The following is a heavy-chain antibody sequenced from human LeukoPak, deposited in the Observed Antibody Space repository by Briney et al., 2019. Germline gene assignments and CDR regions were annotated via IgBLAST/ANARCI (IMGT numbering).Heavy chain of an antibody. CDR1: GFPFGGYS. D-gene: IGHD1-26*01. CDR3: ARDGGGSQQSNWFDP. V-gene: IGHV3-48*01. J-gene: IGHJ5*02. CDR2: ISYSSITI. Sequence: GGSLRLSCAASGFPFGGYSMNWVRQAPGKGLEWVSYISYSSITIYYADSVRGRFTISRDNAKNSLYLQMNSLRAEDTAVYYCARDGGGSQQSNWFDPWGQGTLVTVSS.